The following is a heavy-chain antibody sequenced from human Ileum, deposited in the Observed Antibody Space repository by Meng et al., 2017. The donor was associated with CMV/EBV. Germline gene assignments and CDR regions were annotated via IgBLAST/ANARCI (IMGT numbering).Heavy chain of an antibody. D-gene: IGHD1-26*01. J-gene: IGHJ4*02. Sequence: VQRSGPGLVNPAETLSLTCTASGDPIRSGSHSCAWFRQPPGKRLKWIGSMYFSGIADYNPSLKSRVTISLHATQKQFSLRLTSVTAADSAVYFCARDLTNKWFYYWGQGTLVTVSS. CDR3: ARDLTNKWFYY. V-gene: IGHV4-39*07. CDR2: MYFSGIA. CDR1: GDPIRSGSHS.